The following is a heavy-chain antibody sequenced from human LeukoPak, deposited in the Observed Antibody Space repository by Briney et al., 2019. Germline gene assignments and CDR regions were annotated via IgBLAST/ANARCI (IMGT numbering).Heavy chain of an antibody. J-gene: IGHJ4*02. CDR2: IIPVSGTP. Sequence: SVMVSCKASGGAFSSYAISWVRQAPGQGLEWMGGIIPVSGTPNYAQKFQGRVTITTDESTSTVYMELSSLRCEDTAVYFCAGGSIFGVAPFDYWGQGTLVTVSS. D-gene: IGHD3-3*01. CDR3: AGGSIFGVAPFDY. CDR1: GGAFSSYA. V-gene: IGHV1-69*05.